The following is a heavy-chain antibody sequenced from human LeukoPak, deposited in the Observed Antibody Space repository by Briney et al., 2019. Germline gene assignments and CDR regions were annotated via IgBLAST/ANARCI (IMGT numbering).Heavy chain of an antibody. CDR3: ASSPMLLY. V-gene: IGHV4-34*01. CDR1: GGSFSGYY. J-gene: IGHJ4*02. CDR2: INHSGST. Sequence: SETLSLTCAVYGGSFSGYYWSWIRQPPGKGLEWIGEINHSGSTNYNPSLKSRVTISVDTSKNQFSLKLSSVTAADTAVYYCASSPMLLYWGQGTLVTVSS. D-gene: IGHD4/OR15-4a*01.